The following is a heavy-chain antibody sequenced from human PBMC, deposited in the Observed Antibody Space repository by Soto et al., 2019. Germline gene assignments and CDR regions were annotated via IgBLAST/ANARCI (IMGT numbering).Heavy chain of an antibody. CDR3: ARFYLAYSSGWGISAGMDD. Sequence: GGSLRLSCAASGFTFGTYTMNWVRQAPGKGLEWVSSISSSGSYIYYADSVKGRFTISRHNSKNTLFLQMISLRAEDTAVYYCARFYLAYSSGWGISAGMDDWGQGTTVTVSS. CDR2: ISSSGSYI. J-gene: IGHJ6*02. D-gene: IGHD6-25*01. CDR1: GFTFGTYT. V-gene: IGHV3-21*04.